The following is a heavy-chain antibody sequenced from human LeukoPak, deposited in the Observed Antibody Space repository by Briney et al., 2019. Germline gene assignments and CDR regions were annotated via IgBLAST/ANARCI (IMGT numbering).Heavy chain of an antibody. D-gene: IGHD6-13*01. V-gene: IGHV3-11*01. J-gene: IGHJ3*02. CDR1: GFTFSDYY. CDR2: ISSSGSTI. CDR3: ARVRIAAAGNEGAFDI. Sequence: GGSLRLSCAASGFTFSDYYMSWIRQAPGKGLEWVSYISSSGSTIYYADSVKGRFTISRDNAMNSLYLQMNSLRAEDTAVYYCARVRIAAAGNEGAFDIWGQGTMVTVSS.